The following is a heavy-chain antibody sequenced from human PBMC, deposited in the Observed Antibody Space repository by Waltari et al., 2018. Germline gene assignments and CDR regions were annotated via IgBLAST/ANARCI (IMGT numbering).Heavy chain of an antibody. CDR2: MQYRGST. CDR1: GGSISTNYN. V-gene: IGHV4-39*01. J-gene: IGHJ1*01. CDR3: GRIAFGDDGGYFQH. Sequence: QLHLQESGPGLVKPSETLSLTCTVSGGSISTNYNWGWIRQPPGKGLEWMGNMQYRGSTFYNPSLKSRVTISLDTSKNQFSLRLSSVGAADTAVYFCGRIAFGDDGGYFQHWGQGTLVTVSS. D-gene: IGHD4-17*01.